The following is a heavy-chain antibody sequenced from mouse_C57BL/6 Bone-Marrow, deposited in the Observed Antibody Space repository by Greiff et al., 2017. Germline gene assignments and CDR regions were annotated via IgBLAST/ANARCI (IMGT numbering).Heavy chain of an antibody. CDR1: GYTFTSYW. D-gene: IGHD4-1*01. J-gene: IGHJ3*01. V-gene: IGHV1-72*01. CDR2: IDPNRGGT. CDR3: ANWGFAY. Sequence: VKLQQPGAELVKPGASVKLSCKASGYTFTSYWMHWVKQRPGRGLEWIGRIDPNRGGTKYNEKFKSKATLTVDKPSSTAYMQLSSRTSEDSAVYYCANWGFAYWGQGTLVTVSA.